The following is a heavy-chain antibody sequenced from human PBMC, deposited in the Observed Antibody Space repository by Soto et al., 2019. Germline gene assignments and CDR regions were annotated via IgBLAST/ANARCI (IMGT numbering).Heavy chain of an antibody. D-gene: IGHD3-3*01. CDR2: ITAFNGNT. Sequence: QVHLVQSGAEVEKPGASVKVSCKASGYTFTDYGISWVRQAPGQGLQWMGWITAFNGNTKYAQQFQGRVTMTTDTSTSTAYMELRSLESGDTAVYYCARISQSDFWSGYYYFFDYWGQGTLFTVSS. CDR3: ARISQSDFWSGYYYFFDY. J-gene: IGHJ4*02. V-gene: IGHV1-18*01. CDR1: GYTFTDYG.